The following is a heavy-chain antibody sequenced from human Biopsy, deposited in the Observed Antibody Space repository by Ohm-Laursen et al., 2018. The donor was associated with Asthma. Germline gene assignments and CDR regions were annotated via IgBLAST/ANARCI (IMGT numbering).Heavy chain of an antibody. Sequence: AASVKVSCKTSGGTFSNFAISWVRQAPGQGLEWLGGIMTAFGTTNDAQKFQGRVTITADESTSTAYMEVTSLRSEDTAIYYCARCQVGYSSGWSLLLKKIYYSGMDVWGQGTAVTVSS. V-gene: IGHV1-69*13. D-gene: IGHD6-19*01. J-gene: IGHJ6*02. CDR1: GGTFSNFA. CDR3: ARCQVGYSSGWSLLLKKIYYSGMDV. CDR2: IMTAFGTT.